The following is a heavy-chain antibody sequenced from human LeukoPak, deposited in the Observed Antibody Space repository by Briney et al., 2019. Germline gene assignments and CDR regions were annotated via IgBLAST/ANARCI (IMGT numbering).Heavy chain of an antibody. CDR1: GGSISSYY. D-gene: IGHD3-3*01. CDR2: IYTSGST. V-gene: IGHV4-4*07. CDR3: ARGEGDFWSGYFNDAFDI. Sequence: SETLSLTCTVSGGSISSYYWSWIRQPAGKGLEWIGCIYTSGSTNYNPSLKSRVTMSVDTSKNQFSLKLSSVTAADTAVYYCARGEGDFWSGYFNDAFDIWGQGTMVTVSS. J-gene: IGHJ3*02.